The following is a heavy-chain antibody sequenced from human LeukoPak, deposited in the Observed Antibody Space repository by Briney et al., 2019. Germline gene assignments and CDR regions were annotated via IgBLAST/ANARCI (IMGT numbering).Heavy chain of an antibody. CDR1: GGSITNTNYY. CDR3: AREWQYQFDY. D-gene: IGHD4-11*01. J-gene: IGHJ4*02. V-gene: IGHV4-39*07. Sequence: SETLSLTCTVSGGSITNTNYYWAWIRQPPGEGLEWIGSVYHSGITYYTPSLKSRVSISVDTSKNQFSLKVTSVTAADTAVYYCAREWQYQFDYWGQGAWSPSPQ. CDR2: VYHSGIT.